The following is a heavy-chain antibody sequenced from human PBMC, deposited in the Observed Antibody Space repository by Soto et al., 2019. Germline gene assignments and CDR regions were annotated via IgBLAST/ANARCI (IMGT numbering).Heavy chain of an antibody. CDR1: GGSISPYY. V-gene: IGHV4-4*07. Sequence: QVQLQESGPGLVKPSETLSLTCTVSGGSISPYYWNWIRQPAGKRLEWIGRIFTNEHINYNPSLKSRATLSVDMSKNQFSLKLTSVTADDTAVYYCARDRLGEDQQPFDYWGQGTLFTVSS. CDR2: IFTNEHI. J-gene: IGHJ4*02. CDR3: ARDRLGEDQQPFDY. D-gene: IGHD6-13*01.